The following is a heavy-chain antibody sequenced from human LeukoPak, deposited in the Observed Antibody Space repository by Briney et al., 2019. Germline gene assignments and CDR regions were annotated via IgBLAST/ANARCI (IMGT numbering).Heavy chain of an antibody. D-gene: IGHD3-22*01. J-gene: IGHJ4*02. CDR3: AREYYDSSGYYYQGLYYFDY. Sequence: GGSLRLSCAASGFTFSSYWMSWVRQAPGKGLEWVAVIWYDGSNKYYADSVKGRFTISRDNSKNTLYLQMNSLRAEDTAVYYCAREYYDSSGYYYQGLYYFDYWGQGTLVTVSS. V-gene: IGHV3-33*08. CDR2: IWYDGSNK. CDR1: GFTFSSYW.